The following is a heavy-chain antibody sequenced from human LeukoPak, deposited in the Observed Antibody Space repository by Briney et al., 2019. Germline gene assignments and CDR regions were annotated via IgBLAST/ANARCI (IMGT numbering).Heavy chain of an antibody. CDR2: ISPYNGNT. J-gene: IGHJ4*02. CDR3: ARGRYYGSGSYYIS. Sequence: ASVKVSCKASGYTFSDYGITWVRQAPGQGLEWMCWISPYNGNTNSAEKFQGRVSMTTDTSTKTAYMELRSLRSDDTAVYLCARGRYYGSGSYYISWGQGTLVTVSS. V-gene: IGHV1-18*04. CDR1: GYTFSDYG. D-gene: IGHD3-10*01.